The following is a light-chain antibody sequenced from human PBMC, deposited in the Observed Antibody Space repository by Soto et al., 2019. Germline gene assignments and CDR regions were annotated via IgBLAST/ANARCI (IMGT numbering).Light chain of an antibody. Sequence: AIQMTQSPSSLSASVGDRVTITCRASQDIRNGLGWYQQKPGQAPNLLIYAASSLEDGAPSRFSGDGSGTDFTLTISGLQPKDFATYYCLQDFAFPHTFGGGTKVEIK. CDR1: QDIRNG. CDR3: LQDFAFPHT. V-gene: IGKV1-6*02. CDR2: AAS. J-gene: IGKJ4*01.